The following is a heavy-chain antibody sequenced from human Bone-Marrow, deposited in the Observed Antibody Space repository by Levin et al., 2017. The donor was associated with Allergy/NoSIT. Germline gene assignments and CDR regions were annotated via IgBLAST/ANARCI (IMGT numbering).Heavy chain of an antibody. D-gene: IGHD5-18*01. CDR1: GLNFKEAW. CDR2: VKSKRDGGTI. J-gene: IGHJ4*02. CDR3: TAWFGRDSYGNFDS. Sequence: PGGSLRLSCGASGLNFKEAWMNWVRQSPEKGLEWVGRVKSKRDGGTIDYAAPVKGRFTLSRDDSKSIVSLQMNSLKSEDTAVYYCTAWFGRDSYGNFDSWGQGTLVTVSS. V-gene: IGHV3-15*07.